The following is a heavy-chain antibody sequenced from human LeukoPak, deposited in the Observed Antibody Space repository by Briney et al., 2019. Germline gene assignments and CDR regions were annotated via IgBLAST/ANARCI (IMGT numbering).Heavy chain of an antibody. CDR3: ARITSEWELIDY. CDR2: INPNSGGT. J-gene: IGHJ4*02. V-gene: IGHV1-2*06. D-gene: IGHD1-26*01. CDR1: GYTFIGYF. Sequence: ASVKVSCKASGYTFIGYFMSWVRQAPGQGLEWMGRINPNSGGTEYAQKFQGRVIMTRDTSITTAYMELTRLRSDDTAVYYCARITSEWELIDYWGQGTLVTVSS.